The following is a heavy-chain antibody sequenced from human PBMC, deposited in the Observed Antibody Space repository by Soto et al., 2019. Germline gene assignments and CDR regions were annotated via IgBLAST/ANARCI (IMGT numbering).Heavy chain of an antibody. V-gene: IGHV3-23*01. CDR2: ISGSGGST. J-gene: IGHJ5*02. CDR1: GFTFSSYA. D-gene: IGHD3-3*01. Sequence: PGGSLRLSCAASGFTFSSYAMSWVRQAPGKGLEWVSAISGSGGSTYYADSVKGRFTISRDNSKNTLYLQMNSLRAEDTAVYYCAKPAVEWLLLPYWFDPWGQGTLVTVSS. CDR3: AKPAVEWLLLPYWFDP.